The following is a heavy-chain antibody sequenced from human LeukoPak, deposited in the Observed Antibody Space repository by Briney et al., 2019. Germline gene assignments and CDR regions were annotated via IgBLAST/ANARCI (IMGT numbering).Heavy chain of an antibody. CDR3: ARLYYDSRGYYWFDR. D-gene: IGHD3-22*01. J-gene: IGHJ5*02. V-gene: IGHV4-39*01. Sequence: SETLSLTCTVSGGSIISTSFYWGWIRQPPGKGLAWLGSIYHSGSTYDNPSLKSRVTISVDRSKNQFSLKLSSVTAADTAVYYCARLYYDSRGYYWFDRWGQGTLVTVSS. CDR1: GGSIISTSFY. CDR2: IYHSGST.